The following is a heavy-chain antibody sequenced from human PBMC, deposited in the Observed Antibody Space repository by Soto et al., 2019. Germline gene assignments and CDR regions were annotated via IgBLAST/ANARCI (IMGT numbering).Heavy chain of an antibody. CDR2: IDPSDSYT. CDR1: GYRFNSYW. J-gene: IGHJ4*02. CDR3: ARQDLTGTRTYYFDY. Sequence: GESLKISWKGSGYRFNSYWISWVRKMHGKGVEWMGRIDPSDSYTNYSPSFQGHVTISADKSISTAYLQWSSLKASDTAMYYCARQDLTGTRTYYFDYWGQGTLVTVSS. D-gene: IGHD1-20*01. V-gene: IGHV5-10-1*01.